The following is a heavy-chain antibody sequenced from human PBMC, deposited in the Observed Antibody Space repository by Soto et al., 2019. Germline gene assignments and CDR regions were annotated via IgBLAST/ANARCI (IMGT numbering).Heavy chain of an antibody. D-gene: IGHD3-10*01. Sequence: ASVKVSCKAPGYTFTSYAMHWVRQAPGQRLEWMGWINAGNGNTKYSQKFQGRVNITRDTSASTAYMELSSLRSEDTAVYYCARVQGWFGELFAYYYMDVWGKGTTVTVSS. V-gene: IGHV1-3*01. J-gene: IGHJ6*03. CDR2: INAGNGNT. CDR3: ARVQGWFGELFAYYYMDV. CDR1: GYTFTSYA.